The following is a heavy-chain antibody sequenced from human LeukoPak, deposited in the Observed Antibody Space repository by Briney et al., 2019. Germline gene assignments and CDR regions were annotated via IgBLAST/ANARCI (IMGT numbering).Heavy chain of an antibody. Sequence: SETLSLTCTVSGGSISSGSYYWSWIRQPAGKGLEWIGRIYTSGSTNYNPSLKSRVTISVDTSKNQFSLKLSSVTAADTAVYYCAREGYYDSSGYLRGNWFDPWGQGTLVTVSS. CDR3: AREGYYDSSGYLRGNWFDP. CDR2: IYTSGST. J-gene: IGHJ5*02. CDR1: GGSISSGSYY. D-gene: IGHD3-22*01. V-gene: IGHV4-61*02.